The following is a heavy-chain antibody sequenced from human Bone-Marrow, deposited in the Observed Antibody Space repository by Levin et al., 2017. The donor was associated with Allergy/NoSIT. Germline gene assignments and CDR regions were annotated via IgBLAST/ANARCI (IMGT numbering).Heavy chain of an antibody. CDR1: GFTFENYA. CDR2: INGRGDNT. CDR3: AKSDLFGSPLLWTDAEYFHH. D-gene: IGHD3-10*02. J-gene: IGHJ1*01. Sequence: PGGSLRLSCVASGFTFENYALSWVRQAPGKGLEWVAGINGRGDNTEYADSVKGRFTISRDNSKTTLYVQMNGLRVDDTAVYYCAKSDLFGSPLLWTDAEYFHHWGQGTLVIVSS. V-gene: IGHV3-23*01.